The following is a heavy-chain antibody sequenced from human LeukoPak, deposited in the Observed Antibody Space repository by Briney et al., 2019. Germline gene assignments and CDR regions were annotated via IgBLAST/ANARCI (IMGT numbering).Heavy chain of an antibody. J-gene: IGHJ5*02. CDR1: GFTFSSYA. V-gene: IGHV3-23*01. CDR3: ARVRSTSSPEGFDP. CDR2: ISGSGGST. D-gene: IGHD2-2*01. Sequence: PGGSLRLSCAASGFTFSSYAMSWVRQAPGKGLEWVSAISGSGGSTYYADPVKGRFTISRDNAKNSLYLQMNSLRAEDTAVYYCARVRSTSSPEGFDPWGQGTLVTVSS.